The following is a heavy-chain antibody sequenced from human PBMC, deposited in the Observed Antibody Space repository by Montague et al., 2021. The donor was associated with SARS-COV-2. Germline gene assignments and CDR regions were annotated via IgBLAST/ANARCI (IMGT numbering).Heavy chain of an antibody. CDR3: ARSYYYDSSGYYPDAFDI. V-gene: IGHV3-48*03. CDR1: GFTFSSSE. D-gene: IGHD3-22*01. J-gene: IGHJ3*02. CDR2: ISSSGRTI. Sequence: SLRLSCAASGFTFSSSEMNWVRQAPGKGLEWVSYISSSGRTIYYADSVKGRFTISRDNAENSLYLQMNSLRAEDTAVYYCARSYYYDSSGYYPDAFDIWGQGTMVTVSS.